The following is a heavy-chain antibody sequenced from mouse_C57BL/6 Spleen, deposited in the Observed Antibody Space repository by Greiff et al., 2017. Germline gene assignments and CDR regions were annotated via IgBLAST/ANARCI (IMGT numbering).Heavy chain of an antibody. CDR1: GFSLSTSGMG. CDR2: IYWDNDK. Sequence: LKESGPGILQSSQTLSLPCSFSGFSLSTSGMGVSWIRQPSGKGLEWLAHIYWDNDKRYNPSLKSRLTISKDTSRNQVFLKITSVDTADTATYCCAQRGEALGYWGQGTSVTVSS. J-gene: IGHJ4*01. V-gene: IGHV8-12*01. CDR3: AQRGEALGY.